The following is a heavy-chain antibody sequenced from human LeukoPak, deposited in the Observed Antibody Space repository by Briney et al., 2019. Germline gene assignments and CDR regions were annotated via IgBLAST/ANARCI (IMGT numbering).Heavy chain of an antibody. V-gene: IGHV3-21*01. D-gene: IGHD3-22*01. J-gene: IGHJ4*02. CDR3: ARDGGYYYFDY. CDR1: GFTFSSYS. CDR2: ISSSSYI. Sequence: GGSLRLSCAASGFTFSSYSMNWVRQAPGKGLEWVSSISSSSYIYYADSVKGRFTISRDNAKNSLYLQMNSLRAEDTAVYYCARDGGYYYFDYWGQGTLVTVSS.